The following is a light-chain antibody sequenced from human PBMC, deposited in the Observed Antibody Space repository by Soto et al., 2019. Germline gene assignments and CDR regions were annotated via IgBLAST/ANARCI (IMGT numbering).Light chain of an antibody. CDR2: DAS. CDR3: QQYENLPI. V-gene: IGKV1-33*01. Sequence: DIQMTQSPSSLSASVGDRVTITCQASQNINNYLNWYQQKPGRAPKLLIYDASNLEAGVPSRFRGSGSGTDFTFTISRLQSEDIATYYCQQYENLPIFGQGTRLVIK. J-gene: IGKJ5*01. CDR1: QNINNY.